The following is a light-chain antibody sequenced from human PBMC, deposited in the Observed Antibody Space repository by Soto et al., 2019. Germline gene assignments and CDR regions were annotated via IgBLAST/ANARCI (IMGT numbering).Light chain of an antibody. CDR2: GAS. J-gene: IGKJ5*01. CDR1: QSASSSN. Sequence: EIVLTQSPGTLSLSPGERATLSCRASQSASSSNFAWYQQKPGQAPRLLIYGASSRATGIPDRFSGSGSGTDFTLTISRLEPEDFAVYYCQQYGRLPFTFGQGTRLEIK. V-gene: IGKV3-20*01. CDR3: QQYGRLPFT.